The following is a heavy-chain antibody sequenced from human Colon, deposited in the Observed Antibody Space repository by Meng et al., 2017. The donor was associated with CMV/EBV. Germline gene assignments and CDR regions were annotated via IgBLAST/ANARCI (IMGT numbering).Heavy chain of an antibody. CDR2: TSSIGDSP. V-gene: IGHV3-23*01. CDR3: AKGPYATLGWWFDP. CDR1: GFTFTTYG. J-gene: IGHJ5*02. Sequence: ASGFTFTTYGRSWVRQAPGKGLEWVSSTSSIGDSPFYADSVKGRFTISRDNSKNTLYLQMNSLRAEDTAVYYCAKGPYATLGWWFDPWGQGTLVTVSS. D-gene: IGHD2-2*01.